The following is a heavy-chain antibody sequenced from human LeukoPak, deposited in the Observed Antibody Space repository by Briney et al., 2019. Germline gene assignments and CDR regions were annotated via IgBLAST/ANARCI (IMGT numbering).Heavy chain of an antibody. CDR2: FDPEDGEI. D-gene: IGHD6-25*01. J-gene: IGHJ4*02. V-gene: IGHV1-24*01. CDR1: GYTLTELS. Sequence: GASVKVSCKISGYTLTELSMHWGRQAPGKGLEWMGGFDPEDGEIIYAQRFQGRVTMTEDTSTDTAYMELSSLRSEDTAVYYCATDSQSGWPYFDYWGQGTLVAVSS. CDR3: ATDSQSGWPYFDY.